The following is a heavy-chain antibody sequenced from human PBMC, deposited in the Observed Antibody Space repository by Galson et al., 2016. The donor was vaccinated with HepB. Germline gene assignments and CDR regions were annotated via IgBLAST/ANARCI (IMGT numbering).Heavy chain of an antibody. J-gene: IGHJ4*02. V-gene: IGHV3-66*01. CDR1: GITVSSDF. D-gene: IGHD3-22*01. CDR3: ASPPSDNTGYYYR. Sequence: SLRLSCAGSGITVSSDFMGWVRQAPGKGLEWVSVIYTGGGTYNADSVKDRFIVSRDNSKDTLYLQMNSLRAEDTAVYYCASPPSDNTGYYYRWGQGALVTVSS. CDR2: IYTGGGT.